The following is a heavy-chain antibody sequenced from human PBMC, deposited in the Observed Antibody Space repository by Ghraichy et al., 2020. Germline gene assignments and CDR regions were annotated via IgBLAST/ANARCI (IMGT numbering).Heavy chain of an antibody. CDR3: ARDGYYDFWSGYGAFDI. V-gene: IGHV3-21*01. Sequence: GGSLRLSCAASAFTFSDYCMNWVRQAPGKGLEWVSSISSSGTYIYYADSVKGRFTMSSDNAKNSLYLQMNSLRAEDTAVYYCARDGYYDFWSGYGAFDIWGQGTMVTVSS. D-gene: IGHD3-3*01. CDR1: AFTFSDYC. J-gene: IGHJ3*02. CDR2: ISSSGTYI.